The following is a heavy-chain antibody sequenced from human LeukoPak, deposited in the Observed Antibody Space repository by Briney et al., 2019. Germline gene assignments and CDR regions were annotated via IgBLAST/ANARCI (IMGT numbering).Heavy chain of an antibody. D-gene: IGHD3-3*01. CDR2: VSGGGST. CDR3: AKAPLGSYSSWSGFYPGFDY. Sequence: GGSLRLSCAASGFTFSSFAMSWVRQAPGKGLEWVSTVSGGGSTYYADSVKGRFTISRDNSKDTLYLQLNSLRAEDTAVYYCAKAPLGSYSSWSGFYPGFDYWGQGTLVTVSS. V-gene: IGHV3-23*01. J-gene: IGHJ4*02. CDR1: GFTFSSFA.